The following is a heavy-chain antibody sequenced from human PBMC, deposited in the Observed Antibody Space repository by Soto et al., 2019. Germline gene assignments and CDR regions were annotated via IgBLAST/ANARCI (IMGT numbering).Heavy chain of an antibody. J-gene: IGHJ4*01. CDR2: IYYSGST. Sequence: QVQLQESGPGLVKPSQTLSLTCTVSGGSISSGGYYCSWIRQHPGKGLEWIGYIYYSGSTYYNPSLKRRVTIAVVTSKNQFSLQLSSVTAADTAVYYCARGVTLVRGVIHTPYFDYWGHGALVTVSS. V-gene: IGHV4-31*03. CDR1: GGSISSGGYY. D-gene: IGHD3-10*01. CDR3: ARGVTLVRGVIHTPYFDY.